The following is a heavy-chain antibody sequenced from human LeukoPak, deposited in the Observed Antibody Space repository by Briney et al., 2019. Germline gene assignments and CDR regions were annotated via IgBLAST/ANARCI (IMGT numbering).Heavy chain of an antibody. CDR1: GYTFTSYD. D-gene: IGHD6-19*01. J-gene: IGHJ6*02. V-gene: IGHV1-8*01. CDR3: AREAAVAAGPPYYHYGMDV. CDR2: MNPNSGNT. Sequence: ASVKVSCKASGYTFTSYDINWVRQATGQGLEWMGWMNPNSGNTGYAQKFQGRVTMTRNTSISTAYMELSSLRSEDTAVYYCAREAAVAAGPPYYHYGMDVWGQGTTVTVSS.